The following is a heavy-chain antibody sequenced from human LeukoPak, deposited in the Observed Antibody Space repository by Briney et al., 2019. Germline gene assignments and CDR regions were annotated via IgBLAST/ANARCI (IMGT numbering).Heavy chain of an antibody. CDR3: AREGGSLRYFDQPGYFDY. V-gene: IGHV1-18*01. J-gene: IGHJ4*02. Sequence: ASVKVSCKASGYTFTSYGISWVRQAPGQGLEWMGWISAYNGNTDYAQKLQGRVTMTTDTSTSTAYMELSSLRSEDTAVYYCAREGGSLRYFDQPGYFDYWGQGTLVTVSS. CDR2: ISAYNGNT. CDR1: GYTFTSYG. D-gene: IGHD3-9*01.